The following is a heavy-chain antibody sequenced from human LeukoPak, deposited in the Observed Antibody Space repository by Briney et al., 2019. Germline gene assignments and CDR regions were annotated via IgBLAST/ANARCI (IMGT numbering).Heavy chain of an antibody. Sequence: GRSLRLSCAASGFTFSSYAMHWVRQAPGKGLEWVAVISYDGSNKYYADSVKGRFTISRDNSKNTLYLQMNSLRAEDTAVYYCARASIPPYGDNGYFQHWGQGTLVTVSS. CDR3: ARASIPPYGDNGYFQH. J-gene: IGHJ1*01. D-gene: IGHD4-23*01. V-gene: IGHV3-30-3*01. CDR2: ISYDGSNK. CDR1: GFTFSSYA.